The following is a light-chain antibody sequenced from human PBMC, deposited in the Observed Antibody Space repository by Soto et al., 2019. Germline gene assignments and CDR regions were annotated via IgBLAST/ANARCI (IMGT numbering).Light chain of an antibody. CDR3: QQTYSAPQT. CDR2: ATS. J-gene: IGKJ1*01. Sequence: DIQVTQSPSSLSAFVGDRVTITCRASQSISSYLNWYQQKPGKAPNLLIYATSSLQSGVPSRFSGSGSGTDFTLTISSLQAEDFATYFCQQTYSAPQTFGQGTKVDIK. V-gene: IGKV1-39*01. CDR1: QSISSY.